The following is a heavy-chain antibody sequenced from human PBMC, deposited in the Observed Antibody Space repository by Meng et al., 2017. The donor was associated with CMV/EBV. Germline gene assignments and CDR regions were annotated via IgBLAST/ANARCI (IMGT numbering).Heavy chain of an antibody. J-gene: IGHJ4*02. CDR1: GFTFDDYA. V-gene: IGHV3-9*01. CDR2: ISWNSGSI. Sequence: GGSLRLSCAASGFTFDDYAMHWVRQAPGKGLEWVSGISWNSGSIGYADSVKGRFTISRDNAKNSLYLQMNSLRAEDTAVYYCARAVAGTAGDSDYWGQGTLVTVSS. D-gene: IGHD6-19*01. CDR3: ARAVAGTAGDSDY.